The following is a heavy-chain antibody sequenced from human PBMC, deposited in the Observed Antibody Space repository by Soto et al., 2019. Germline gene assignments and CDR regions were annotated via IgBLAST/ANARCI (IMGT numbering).Heavy chain of an antibody. D-gene: IGHD6-19*01. Sequence: QLQLQESGPGLVKPSETLSLTCTVSGGSISSSSYYWGWIRQPPGKGLEWIGSIYYSGSTYYNPSLKSRVTISVDTSKNQFSLKLSSVTAADTAVYYCARLEPRIAVAGFLYWGQGTLVTVAS. V-gene: IGHV4-39*01. CDR3: ARLEPRIAVAGFLY. CDR2: IYYSGST. CDR1: GGSISSSSYY. J-gene: IGHJ4*02.